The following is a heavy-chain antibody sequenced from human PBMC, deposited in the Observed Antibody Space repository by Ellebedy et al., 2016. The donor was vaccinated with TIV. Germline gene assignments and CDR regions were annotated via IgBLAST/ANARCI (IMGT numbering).Heavy chain of an antibody. CDR1: GFTFSSYW. J-gene: IGHJ4*02. Sequence: GESLKISCAASGFTFSSYWMHWVLQAPGKGLVWVSRINSDGSSTSYADSVKGRFTISRDNAKNTLYLQMNSLRAEDTAVYYCAKDLLEMVRGPPGYWGQGTLVTVSS. V-gene: IGHV3-74*01. CDR3: AKDLLEMVRGPPGY. D-gene: IGHD3-10*01. CDR2: INSDGSST.